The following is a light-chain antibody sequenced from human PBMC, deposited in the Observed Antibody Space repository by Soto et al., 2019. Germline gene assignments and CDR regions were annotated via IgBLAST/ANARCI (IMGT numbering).Light chain of an antibody. V-gene: IGKV3-11*01. Sequence: EIVLSQSPATLSLSPGERATLSCRASQSVSSYLAWYQLKPGQAPRLLIYDASNRATGIPARFSGSGSGTDFTLTINSLEPEDFAVYYCQQRASWPTFGGGTKVEI. CDR1: QSVSSY. J-gene: IGKJ4*01. CDR3: QQRASWPT. CDR2: DAS.